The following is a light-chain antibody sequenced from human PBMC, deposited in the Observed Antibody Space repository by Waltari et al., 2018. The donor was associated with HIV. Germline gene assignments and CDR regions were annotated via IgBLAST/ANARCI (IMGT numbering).Light chain of an antibody. CDR2: VHSYGSH. CDR3: QTWGPGIGV. CDR1: SRHSTYG. Sequence: LVLTQSPSASASLGASVKLTRTLSSRHSTYGIAWHQQQPEKCARYLMTVHSYGSHTKADGIPDRFFGSSSGAERYLTISSLPSEDEAVYYCQTWGPGIGVFGRGTQLTGL. V-gene: IGLV4-69*01. J-gene: IGLJ3*02.